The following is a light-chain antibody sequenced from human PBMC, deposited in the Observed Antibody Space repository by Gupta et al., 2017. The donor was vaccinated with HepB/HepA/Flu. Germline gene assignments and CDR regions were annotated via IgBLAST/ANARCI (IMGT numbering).Light chain of an antibody. CDR1: RSVLYPSNNKNH. Sequence: DIVMTQSPDSLAVSLGGRATINCKSSRSVLYPSNNKNHLAWYQQKSGQPPKLLIYWASTRESGVPDRFSGSGSGTDFTLTIISLQAEDVAVYFCQQFYSIPVTFGGGTKVEIK. J-gene: IGKJ4*01. CDR2: WAS. CDR3: QQFYSIPVT. V-gene: IGKV4-1*01.